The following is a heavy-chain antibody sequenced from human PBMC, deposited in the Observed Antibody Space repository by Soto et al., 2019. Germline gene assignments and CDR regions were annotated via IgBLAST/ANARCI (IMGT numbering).Heavy chain of an antibody. CDR1: GYTFANYG. CDR2: INAGDGGT. CDR3: ARTGHSGSYDF. J-gene: IGHJ4*02. Sequence: ASVKVSCKASGYTFANYGIHWVRQAPGQRLEWMGWINAGDGGTKYSENFQGRVTITRDTSATTVYLGLSSLSSEDTASYYCARTGHSGSYDFWGQGTLVTVSS. D-gene: IGHD3-22*01. V-gene: IGHV1-3*01.